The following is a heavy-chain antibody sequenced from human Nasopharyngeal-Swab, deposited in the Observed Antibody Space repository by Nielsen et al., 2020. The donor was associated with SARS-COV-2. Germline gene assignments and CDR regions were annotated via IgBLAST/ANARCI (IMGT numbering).Heavy chain of an antibody. V-gene: IGHV4-59*01. Sequence: SETLSLTCTVSGVSISSYYWSWIRQPPGKGLEWLGYIYYSWSTNYNPSLKSRVTISVDTSKNQFSLKLSSVTAADTAVYYCARAGVGGAFDIWGQGTMVTVSS. CDR2: IYYSWST. CDR3: ARAGVGGAFDI. D-gene: IGHD3-16*01. CDR1: GVSISSYY. J-gene: IGHJ3*02.